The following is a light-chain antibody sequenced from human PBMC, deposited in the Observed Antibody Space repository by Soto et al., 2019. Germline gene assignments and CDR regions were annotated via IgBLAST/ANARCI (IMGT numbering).Light chain of an antibody. J-gene: IGLJ1*01. Sequence: QSVLTQPAAVSGSPGQSITISCTGTTSDVGSYNLVSWYQQHPGKAPKLMIYEVTKRPSGVSNRFSGSKSGNTVSLTISGLQAEDEADYYCCSFAGSTTLYVFGTGTRSPS. CDR2: EVT. CDR1: TSDVGSYNL. V-gene: IGLV2-23*02. CDR3: CSFAGSTTLYV.